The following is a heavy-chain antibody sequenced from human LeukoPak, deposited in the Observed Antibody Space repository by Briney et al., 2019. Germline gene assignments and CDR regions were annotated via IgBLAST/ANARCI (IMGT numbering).Heavy chain of an antibody. CDR2: IKSKTDGGTT. CDR3: TSSGPRCGIDV. J-gene: IGHJ6*02. D-gene: IGHD6-19*01. CDR1: GFTFSNAW. Sequence: SPGGSLRLSCAASGFTFSNAWMTWVRQAPGKGLEWVGRIKSKTDGGTTDYAAPVKGRFTISRDDSKNTVYLQMNSLEIEDTAMYYCTSSGPRCGIDVWGQGTTVTVSS. V-gene: IGHV3-15*01.